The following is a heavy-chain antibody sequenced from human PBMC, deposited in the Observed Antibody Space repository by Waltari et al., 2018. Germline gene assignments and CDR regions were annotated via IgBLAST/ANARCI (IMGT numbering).Heavy chain of an antibody. J-gene: IGHJ5*02. CDR3: ARDLTEGKGNWFDP. CDR1: GDSASSNEAT. D-gene: IGHD3-10*01. CDR2: TYYRSKWFY. V-gene: IGHV6-1*01. Sequence: VQLQQSGPGLVKPSQTLSLTCDISGDSASSNEATWAWVRQYPSRGLEWLGRTYYRSKWFYDYPLSVRSRISINPDTSKNQFSLQLNSVTPEDTAVYYCARDLTEGKGNWFDPWGQGTLVTVSS.